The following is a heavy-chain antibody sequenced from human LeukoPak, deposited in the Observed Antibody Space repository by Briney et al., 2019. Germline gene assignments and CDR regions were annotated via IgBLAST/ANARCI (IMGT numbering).Heavy chain of an antibody. CDR1: GYTFTSYY. V-gene: IGHV1-46*01. D-gene: IGHD6-6*01. CDR3: ARALISSIAARVFGY. J-gene: IGHJ4*02. CDR2: INPSGGST. Sequence: ASVKLSCKASGYTFTSYYMHWVRQAPGQGLEWMGIINPSGGSTSYAQKFQGRVTMTRDMSTSTVYMELSSLRSEDTAVYYCARALISSIAARVFGYWGQGTLVTVSS.